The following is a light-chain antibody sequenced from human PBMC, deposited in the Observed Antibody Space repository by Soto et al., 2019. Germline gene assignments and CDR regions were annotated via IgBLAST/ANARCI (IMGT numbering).Light chain of an antibody. V-gene: IGKV1-5*03. J-gene: IGKJ1*01. CDR3: QHYSADSPWT. Sequence: DIQMTQSPSILSASVGDRVTITCRASQSVSTWLAWFQQKPGKAPNVLIYKASRLESGVPSRFSGSGSGTEFTLTISNLQPDDFATSYCQHYSADSPWTFGQGTKVEVK. CDR2: KAS. CDR1: QSVSTW.